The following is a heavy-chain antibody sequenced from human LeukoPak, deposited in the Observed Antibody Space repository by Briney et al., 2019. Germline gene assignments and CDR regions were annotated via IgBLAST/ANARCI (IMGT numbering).Heavy chain of an antibody. CDR1: GYTFTGYY. CDR3: ASDGEVGQFDY. Sequence: ASVKVSCKASGYTFTGYYMHWVRQAPGQGLEWVGLINPNRGGTNYAQKCQGRVTMTRDTSISTAYMELSRLRSDDTAVYYCASDGEVGQFDYWSQGTLVTV. J-gene: IGHJ4*02. D-gene: IGHD3-10*01. CDR2: INPNRGGT. V-gene: IGHV1-2*02.